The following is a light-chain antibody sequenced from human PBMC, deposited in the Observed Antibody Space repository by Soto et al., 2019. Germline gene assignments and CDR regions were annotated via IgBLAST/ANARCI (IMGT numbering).Light chain of an antibody. CDR3: QSYDGLSGASV. CDR1: NSNIGARYD. J-gene: IGLJ3*02. V-gene: IGLV1-40*01. CDR2: GNT. Sequence: QSVLTQPPSVSGAPGQRVTISCTGSNSNIGARYDVHWYQQVPGTAPKLLIYGNTNRPSGIPDRFSGSRSGTSASLAITGLQAEDEAHYYCQSYDGLSGASVFGGGTKLTVL.